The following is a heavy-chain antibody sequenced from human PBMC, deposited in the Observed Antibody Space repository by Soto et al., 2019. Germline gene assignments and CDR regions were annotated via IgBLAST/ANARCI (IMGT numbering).Heavy chain of an antibody. CDR2: ISYDGTNK. V-gene: IGHV3-30*03. CDR1: GFSFTNYG. CDR3: GAGQYFSDY. Sequence: QLQLVESGGGEVQPGKSLRLSCAASGFSFTNYGMHWVRQAPGKGLECVALISYDGTNKYYADSVKGRFTISRDNSKNPLYLQMNSLRPEDTAVYYCGAGQYFSDYWGQGTLVSVSS. J-gene: IGHJ4*02. D-gene: IGHD6-13*01.